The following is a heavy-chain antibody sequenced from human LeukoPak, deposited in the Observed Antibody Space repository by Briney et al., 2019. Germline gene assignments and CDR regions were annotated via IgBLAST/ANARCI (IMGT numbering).Heavy chain of an antibody. Sequence: PGGSLRLSCAASGFTFSSYEMNWVRQAPGKGLEWVSYISSSGSTIYYADSVKGRFTISRDNAKNSLYLQMNSLRAEDTAVYYCARSNYYDSRSWGFDIWGQGTMVTVSS. CDR3: ARSNYYDSRSWGFDI. CDR1: GFTFSSYE. CDR2: ISSSGSTI. D-gene: IGHD3-22*01. V-gene: IGHV3-48*03. J-gene: IGHJ3*02.